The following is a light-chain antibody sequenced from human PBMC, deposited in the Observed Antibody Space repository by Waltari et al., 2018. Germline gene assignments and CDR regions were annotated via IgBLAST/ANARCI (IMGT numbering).Light chain of an antibody. J-gene: IGLJ3*02. V-gene: IGLV2-23*01. CDR1: SSDVGSYDL. CDR3: CSYAGSNWV. CDR2: GGS. Sequence: QSALTQPASVSGSPGQSITISCTATSSDVGSYDLVSWYQQHPGRAPKLMSYGGSKRRLGCSKRFSCPRSGNTASLTVSGLQAEDDADYYCCSYAGSNWVFSGGTKLTVL.